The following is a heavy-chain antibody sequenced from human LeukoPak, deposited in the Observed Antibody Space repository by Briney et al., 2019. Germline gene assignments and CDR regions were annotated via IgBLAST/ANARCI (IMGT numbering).Heavy chain of an antibody. Sequence: PGGSLRLSCAASGFTFSSYAMSWVRQAPGKGLEWVSAISGSGGSTYYADSVKGRFTISRDNSKNTLYLQMNSLRAEDTAVYYCAKGPGYSSSWYNDYWGQGTLVTVSS. D-gene: IGHD6-13*01. J-gene: IGHJ4*02. CDR1: GFTFSSYA. CDR2: ISGSGGST. CDR3: AKGPGYSSSWYNDY. V-gene: IGHV3-23*01.